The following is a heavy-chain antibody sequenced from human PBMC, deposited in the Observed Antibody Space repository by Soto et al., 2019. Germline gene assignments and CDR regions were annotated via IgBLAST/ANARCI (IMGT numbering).Heavy chain of an antibody. CDR2: INSDGSST. CDR1: GFTFSSYW. V-gene: IGHV3-74*01. D-gene: IGHD4-4*01. CDR3: ARVNSNYDYYYYYMDV. Sequence: GGSLRLSCAASGFTFSSYWMHWVRQAPGKGLVWVSRINSDGSSTSYADSVKGRFTISRDNAKNTLYLQMNSLRAEDTAVYYCARVNSNYDYYYYYMDVWGKGTTVTVSS. J-gene: IGHJ6*03.